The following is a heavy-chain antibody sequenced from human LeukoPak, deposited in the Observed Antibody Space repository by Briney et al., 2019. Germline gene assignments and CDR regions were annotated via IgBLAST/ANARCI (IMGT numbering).Heavy chain of an antibody. D-gene: IGHD3-10*01. CDR1: GFTFSSYN. CDR3: AKDRVTMVRGVEGDYFDY. CDR2: ISSSGSYI. J-gene: IGHJ4*02. V-gene: IGHV3-21*01. Sequence: GGSLRLSCAASGFTFSSYNMNWVRQAPGKGLEWVSSISSSGSYIYYADSLKGRFTISRDNAKNSLYLQMNSLRAEDTAVYYCAKDRVTMVRGVEGDYFDYWGQGTLVTVSS.